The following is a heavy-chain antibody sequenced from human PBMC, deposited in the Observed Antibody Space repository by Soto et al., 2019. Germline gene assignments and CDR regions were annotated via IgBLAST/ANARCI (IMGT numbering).Heavy chain of an antibody. D-gene: IGHD3-3*01. V-gene: IGHV1-69*01. J-gene: IGHJ6*02. Sequence: QVQLVQSGAEVKKPGSSVKVSCKASGGTFSSYAISWVRQAPGQGLEWMGGIIPIFGTANYAQKFQGRVTITADESTSTAYMELSSLRSEDTAVNYCAEGDYDFWSGYYRPWGYYYYYGMDVWGQGTTVTVSS. CDR2: IIPIFGTA. CDR3: AEGDYDFWSGYYRPWGYYYYYGMDV. CDR1: GGTFSSYA.